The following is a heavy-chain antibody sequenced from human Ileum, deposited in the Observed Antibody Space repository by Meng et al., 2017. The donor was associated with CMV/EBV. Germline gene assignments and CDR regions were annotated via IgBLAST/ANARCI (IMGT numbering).Heavy chain of an antibody. CDR1: SESFSDFF. D-gene: IGHD1-26*01. CDR3: ARGRDFWWEMDY. CDR2: SSHSGNT. J-gene: IGHJ4*02. V-gene: IGHV4-34*01. Sequence: GEGLSKPSETLSRTCAVYSESFSDFFWGWIGPPQGKGLEWIGESSHSGNTKYNPSLKSRVTISVDASKNQFSLNMRSVTAADTAVYYCARGRDFWWEMDYTGQGTLVTASS.